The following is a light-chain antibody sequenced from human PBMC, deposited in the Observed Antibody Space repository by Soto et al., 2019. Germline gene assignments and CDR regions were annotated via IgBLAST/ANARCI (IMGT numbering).Light chain of an antibody. CDR3: MQALQTPYT. V-gene: IGKV2-28*01. CDR1: QSLLHSNGYNY. CDR2: LGS. Sequence: DIVMTQSPLSLAVTPGEPVSISCRSSQSLLHSNGYNYLDWYLQKPGQSPQLLIYLGSNRASGVPDRFSGRGSGTDFTLRISRVEAEDLGVYYCMQALQTPYTFGQGTKLEIK. J-gene: IGKJ2*01.